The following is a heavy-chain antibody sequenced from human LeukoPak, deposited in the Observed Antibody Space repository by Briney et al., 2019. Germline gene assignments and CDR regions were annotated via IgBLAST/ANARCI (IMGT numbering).Heavy chain of an antibody. J-gene: IGHJ4*02. Sequence: PSQTLSLTCTVSGGSISSSNWWSWVRQPPGKGLEWIGSISYSGSTHYNPSLESRVTISVDTSKNQFSLKLTSVTAADTAFYYCARRDDFWNEPFYWGQGTLVTVSS. CDR3: ARRDDFWNEPFY. CDR1: GGSISSSNW. D-gene: IGHD3-3*01. CDR2: ISYSGST. V-gene: IGHV4-39*01.